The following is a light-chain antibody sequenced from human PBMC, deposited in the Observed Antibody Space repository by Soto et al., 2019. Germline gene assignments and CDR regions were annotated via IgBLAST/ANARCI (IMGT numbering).Light chain of an antibody. J-gene: IGLJ1*01. Sequence: QSALSQPASVSGSPGQSITISCTGTSSDVGAYNYVSWYQQHPDKAPKLMIYAVTNRPSGVSDRFSGSKSGNTASLTISGLQAEDEADYYCSSYTTSSTLPYVFGTGTKVTVL. CDR1: SSDVGAYNY. CDR2: AVT. V-gene: IGLV2-14*01. CDR3: SSYTTSSTLPYV.